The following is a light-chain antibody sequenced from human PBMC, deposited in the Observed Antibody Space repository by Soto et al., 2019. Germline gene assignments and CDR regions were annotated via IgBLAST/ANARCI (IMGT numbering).Light chain of an antibody. V-gene: IGLV2-14*01. CDR2: EVS. CDR3: CSYAGSSTPYV. J-gene: IGLJ1*01. CDR1: SSDVGGYNY. Sequence: QSVLTQPASVSGSPGQSITISCTGTSSDVGGYNYVSWYQQHPGKAPKLMIYEVSNRPSGVSNRFSGSKSGNTASLTISGLQAEDEADYYCCSYAGSSTPYVFGTGTKGTVL.